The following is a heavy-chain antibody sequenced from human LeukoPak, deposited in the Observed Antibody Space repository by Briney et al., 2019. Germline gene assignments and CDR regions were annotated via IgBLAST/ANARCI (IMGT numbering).Heavy chain of an antibody. CDR1: GFTFSDYW. D-gene: IGHD2-2*01. CDR2: IKYDGSDA. V-gene: IGHV3-7*04. Sequence: GGSLRLSCAASGFTFSDYWMSWVRQAPGKGLEWVANIKYDGSDAHYVDSVKGRFLISRDNAKNSVYLQMSSLRAEDTTVFYCARGPFCTSTSCQGFFDYWGQGILVTVSS. J-gene: IGHJ4*02. CDR3: ARGPFCTSTSCQGFFDY.